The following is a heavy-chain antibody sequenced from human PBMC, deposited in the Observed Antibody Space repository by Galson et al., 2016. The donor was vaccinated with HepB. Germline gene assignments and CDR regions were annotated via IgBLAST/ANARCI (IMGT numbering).Heavy chain of an antibody. V-gene: IGHV3-30*04. Sequence: SLRLSCAASGFSFSSSAMHWVRQAPGKGLEWVAVISYHGSNKYYVDSVKGRFTISRDNSKNTLYLQMNSLRVEDTAIYYCARDGYYYGSGSYGAATYWGQGTPVTVSS. CDR3: ARDGYYYGSGSYGAATY. J-gene: IGHJ4*02. CDR2: ISYHGSNK. CDR1: GFSFSSSA. D-gene: IGHD3-10*01.